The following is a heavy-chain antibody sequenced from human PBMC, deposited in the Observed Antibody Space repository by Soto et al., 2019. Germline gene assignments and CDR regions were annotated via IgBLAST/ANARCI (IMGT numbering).Heavy chain of an antibody. J-gene: IGHJ6*02. CDR2: ISSSSSYI. CDR1: GFTFTSYS. Sequence: GSLRLPWEAAGFTFTSYSMHWVRQAPGKGMELVSSISSSSSYIYYADSVKGRFTISRDNAKNSLYLQMKILRDEDTAVYYCARFPPIGELLPKMDYYYGMDGWGQGTTVTVSS. D-gene: IGHD1-26*01. V-gene: IGHV3-21*01. CDR3: ARFPPIGELLPKMDYYYGMDG.